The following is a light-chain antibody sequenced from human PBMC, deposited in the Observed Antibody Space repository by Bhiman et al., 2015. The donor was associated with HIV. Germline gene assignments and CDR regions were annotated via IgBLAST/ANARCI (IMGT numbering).Light chain of an antibody. Sequence: QSVLTQPPSVSGAPGQRVTISCTGSASNIGAGYDVHWYQHLPGTAPKLLIYDNNNRPSGVPDRFSGSKSGTSASLAITGLQAEDEADYYCQSYDNSLSGTYWVFGGGTKLTVL. CDR1: ASNIGAGYD. CDR2: DNN. J-gene: IGLJ3*02. V-gene: IGLV1-40*01. CDR3: QSYDNSLSGTYWV.